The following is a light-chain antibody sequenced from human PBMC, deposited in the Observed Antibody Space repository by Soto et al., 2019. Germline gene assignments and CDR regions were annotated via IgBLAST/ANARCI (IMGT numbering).Light chain of an antibody. V-gene: IGKV3-15*01. Sequence: EMVVTQSPATLSVSPGERATLSCRASQDVSSNLAWYQQKPGQAPSLLIYGASTRATGVPARFSGSRSGTEFTLTINSLQSEDFAVYYCQRYNNWPLTFGGGTKADNK. CDR3: QRYNNWPLT. CDR2: GAS. CDR1: QDVSSN. J-gene: IGKJ4*01.